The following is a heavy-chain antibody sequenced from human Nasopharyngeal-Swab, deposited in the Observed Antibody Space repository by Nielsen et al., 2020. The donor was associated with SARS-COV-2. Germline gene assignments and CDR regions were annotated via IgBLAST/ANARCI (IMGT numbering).Heavy chain of an antibody. CDR3: AQEIRPNDY. J-gene: IGHJ4*02. V-gene: IGHV3-23*01. CDR1: GFTFGDYA. D-gene: IGHD6-6*01. CDR2: ISISGNKL. Sequence: GESLKISCTASGFTFGDYAMSWVRQAPGKGLEWVSAISISGNKLYYADSVRDRFTISRDNSKNTLYLQMNSLRAEDTAVYYCAQEIRPNDYWGQGTLVTVSS.